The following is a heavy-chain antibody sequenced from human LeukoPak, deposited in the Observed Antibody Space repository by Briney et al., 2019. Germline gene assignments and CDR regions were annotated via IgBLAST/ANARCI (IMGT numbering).Heavy chain of an antibody. D-gene: IGHD6-13*01. CDR3: ARDLFVSKYYFDY. Sequence: SGETLRLSCAASGFTFSSYGMSWVRQAPGKGLEWVSTISGSGDSTYYADSVKGRFTISRDNAKNSLYLQMNSLRAEDTAVYSCARDLFVSKYYFDYWGQGTLVTVSS. CDR1: GFTFSSYG. CDR2: ISGSGDST. V-gene: IGHV3-23*01. J-gene: IGHJ4*02.